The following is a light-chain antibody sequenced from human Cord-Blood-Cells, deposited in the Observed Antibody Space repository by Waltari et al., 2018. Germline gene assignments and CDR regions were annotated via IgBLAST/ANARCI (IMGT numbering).Light chain of an antibody. CDR1: SSDVGGYNY. CDR3: SSDAGSNNLV. CDR2: EVS. V-gene: IGLV2-8*01. J-gene: IGLJ3*02. Sequence: QSALTQPPSASGSPGQSVTISCTGTSSDVGGYNYVSWYQQHPGKAPKLMIYEVSKRPSGVPDRVSGYKSGNTASLTVSGLQAEDEADYYCSSDAGSNNLVFGGGTKLTVL.